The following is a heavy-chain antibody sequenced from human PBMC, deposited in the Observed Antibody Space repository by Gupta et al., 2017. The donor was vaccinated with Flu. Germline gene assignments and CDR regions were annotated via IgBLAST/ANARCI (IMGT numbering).Heavy chain of an antibody. CDR3: ATELQEDYGGGPDGDYGMDV. CDR2: LWYDGSKE. D-gene: IGHD4-17*01. Sequence: WVRQAPGKGLEWVAILWYDGSKEYYVESVKGRCTISRDNFKNRVFLQRNNLRPDEKAGYYWATELQEDYGGGPDGDYGMDVWGQGTTVTVSS. J-gene: IGHJ6*02. V-gene: IGHV3-33*01.